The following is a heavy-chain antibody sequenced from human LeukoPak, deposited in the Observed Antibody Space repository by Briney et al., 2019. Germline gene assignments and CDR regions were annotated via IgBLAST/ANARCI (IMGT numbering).Heavy chain of an antibody. Sequence: GGSLRLSCAASGFTFSSYAMHWVRQAPGKGLEWVAVISYDGSNKYYADSVKGRFTISRDNSKNTLYLQMNSLRAEDTAVYYCARESAVAGRNYYYYMDVWGKGTTVTVSS. CDR1: GFTFSSYA. CDR2: ISYDGSNK. J-gene: IGHJ6*03. CDR3: ARESAVAGRNYYYYMDV. D-gene: IGHD6-19*01. V-gene: IGHV3-30*01.